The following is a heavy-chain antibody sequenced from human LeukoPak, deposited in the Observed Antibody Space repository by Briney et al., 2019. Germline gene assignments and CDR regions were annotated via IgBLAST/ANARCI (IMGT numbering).Heavy chain of an antibody. CDR3: ANLYRSGWYFDY. V-gene: IGHV3-23*01. J-gene: IGHJ4*02. Sequence: PGGSLRLSRAASGVTFSSYAMGWVRQAPGKGLEWVSAISGSGGSTYYADSVKGRFTISGDNSKNTVFLQMDSQRAEDTAIYYCANLYRSGWYFDYWGQGTLVTVSS. CDR2: ISGSGGST. D-gene: IGHD6-19*01. CDR1: GVTFSSYA.